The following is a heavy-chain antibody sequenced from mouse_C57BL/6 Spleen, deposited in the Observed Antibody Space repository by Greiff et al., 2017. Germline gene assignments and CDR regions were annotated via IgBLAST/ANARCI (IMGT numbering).Heavy chain of an antibody. J-gene: IGHJ4*01. CDR2: IYPGSGST. Sequence: QVQLKESGAELVKPGASVKMSCKASGYTFTSYWITWVKQRPGQGLEWIGDIYPGSGSTNYNEKFKSKATLTVDTSSSTAYMQLSSLTSEDSAVYYCARGDGVYAMDYWGQGTSVTVSS. CDR3: ARGDGVYAMDY. CDR1: GYTFTSYW. D-gene: IGHD1-1*02. V-gene: IGHV1-55*01.